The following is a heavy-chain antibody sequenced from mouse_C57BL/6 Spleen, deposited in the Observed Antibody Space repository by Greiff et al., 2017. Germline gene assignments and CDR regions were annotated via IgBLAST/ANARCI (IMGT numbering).Heavy chain of an antibody. CDR3: ARWDTTVGGYFGV. D-gene: IGHD1-1*01. Sequence: VQLQQPGAELVRPGSSVKLSCKASGYTFTSYWMHWVKQRPIQGLEWIGNIDPSDSETHYNQKFKDKATLTVDKSSSTAYMQLSSLTSEDSAVYYCARWDTTVGGYFGVWGTGTTVTVSS. V-gene: IGHV1-52*01. J-gene: IGHJ1*03. CDR1: GYTFTSYW. CDR2: IDPSDSET.